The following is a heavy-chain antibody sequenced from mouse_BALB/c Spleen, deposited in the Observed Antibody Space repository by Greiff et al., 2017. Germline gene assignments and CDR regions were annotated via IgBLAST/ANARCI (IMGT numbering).Heavy chain of an antibody. CDR3: ARGSSFDY. CDR1: GYAFSSSW. D-gene: IGHD1-1*01. CDR2: IYPGDGDT. J-gene: IGHJ2*01. V-gene: IGHV1-82*01. Sequence: QVQLQQSGPELVKPGASVKISCKASGYAFSSSWMNWVKQRPGQGLEWIGRIYPGDGDTNYNGKFKGKATLTADKSSSTAYMQLSSLTSEDSAVYFCARGSSFDYWGQGTTLTVSS.